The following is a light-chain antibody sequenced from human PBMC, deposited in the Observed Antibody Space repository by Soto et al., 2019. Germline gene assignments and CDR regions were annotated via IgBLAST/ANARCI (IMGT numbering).Light chain of an antibody. J-gene: IGKJ4*01. Sequence: VWTPSPCTLSLSTRARAPLPCSTSQSVSSNYLAWYQQKPGQAPRLLIYGASTRATGVPDRFSGSGSGTDFTLTSISLQPEDVATYYCQLATSFPLTFGGGTKLEI. V-gene: IGKV3-20*01. CDR1: QSVSSNY. CDR2: GAS. CDR3: QLATSFPLT.